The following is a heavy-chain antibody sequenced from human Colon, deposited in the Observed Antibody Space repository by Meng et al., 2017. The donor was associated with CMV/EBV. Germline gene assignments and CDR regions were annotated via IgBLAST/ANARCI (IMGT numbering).Heavy chain of an antibody. J-gene: IGHJ6*02. CDR2: ISSSGGYT. CDR3: ARPRGGAYYYYGLDV. V-gene: IGHV3-23*01. CDR1: GFTFSNYA. D-gene: IGHD2-15*01. Sequence: GESLKISCAASGFTFSNYAMNWVRQAPGKGLEWVSGISSSGGYTFYADSVKGRFTISRDNSKNTLYPQMNSLGAEDTAVYYCARPRGGAYYYYGLDVWGQGTTVTVSS.